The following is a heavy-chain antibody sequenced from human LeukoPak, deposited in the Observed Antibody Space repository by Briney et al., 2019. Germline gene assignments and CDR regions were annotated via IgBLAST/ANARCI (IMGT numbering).Heavy chain of an antibody. J-gene: IGHJ6*02. V-gene: IGHV1-2*02. CDR2: INPNNGGT. Sequence: ASVKVSCKASGYTFTGYYMHWVRQAPGQGLEWVGWINPNNGGTNYAQKFQGRVTMTRDTSISTAYMELSRLRSDDTAVYFCATNFAVAGTDYYYYGMDVWGQGTTVTVS. D-gene: IGHD6-19*01. CDR3: ATNFAVAGTDYYYYGMDV. CDR1: GYTFTGYY.